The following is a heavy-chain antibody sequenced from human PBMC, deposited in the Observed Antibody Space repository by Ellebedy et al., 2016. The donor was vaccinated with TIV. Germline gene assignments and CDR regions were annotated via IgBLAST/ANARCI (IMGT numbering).Heavy chain of an antibody. CDR2: ISAYNGNT. CDR1: GGTFSSYA. Sequence: ASVKVSXXASGGTFSSYAISWVRQAPEQGLEWMGWISAYNGNTDYAQKFQGRIMMTTDTSRKTAYMELSSLRSEDTAVYYCATLYYYGMDVWGQGTTVTVSS. J-gene: IGHJ6*02. V-gene: IGHV1-18*01. CDR3: ATLYYYGMDV.